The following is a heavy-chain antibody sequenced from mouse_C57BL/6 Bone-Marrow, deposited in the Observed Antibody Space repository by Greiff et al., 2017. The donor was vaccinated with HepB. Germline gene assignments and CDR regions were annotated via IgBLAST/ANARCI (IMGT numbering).Heavy chain of an antibody. CDR2: INYDGSST. Sequence: EVHLVESEGGLVQPGSSMKLSCTASGFTFSDYYMAWVRQVPEKGLEWVANINYDGSSTYYLDSLKSRFIISRDNAKNILYLQMSSLKSEDTATYYCARWRDYYAMDYWGQGTSVTVSS. CDR1: GFTFSDYY. CDR3: ARWRDYYAMDY. V-gene: IGHV5-16*01. J-gene: IGHJ4*01.